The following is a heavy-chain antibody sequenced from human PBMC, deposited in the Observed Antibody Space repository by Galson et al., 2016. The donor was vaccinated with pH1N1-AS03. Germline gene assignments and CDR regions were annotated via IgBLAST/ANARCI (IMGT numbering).Heavy chain of an antibody. V-gene: IGHV1-69*01. Sequence: QSGAEVKKPGESLKISCKASGGTFGSYAINWVRQAPGQGLEWLGGIVPIFGTPTYAPKFQGRLTISADDSTSTGYMGLSGLTFDDTAMYFCARVGDPLGTWGQGTMVTVSS. D-gene: IGHD3-10*01. CDR3: ARVGDPLGT. CDR2: IVPIFGTP. J-gene: IGHJ3*01. CDR1: GGTFGSYA.